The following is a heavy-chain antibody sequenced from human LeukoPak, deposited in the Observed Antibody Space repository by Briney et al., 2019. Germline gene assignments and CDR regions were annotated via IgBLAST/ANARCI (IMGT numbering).Heavy chain of an antibody. CDR2: ISASGSST. V-gene: IGHV3-23*01. CDR3: AKSHYYGSGSYDY. J-gene: IGHJ4*02. Sequence: GGSLRLSCAASGFTFSSYAMSWVRQAPGKGLEWVSTISASGSSTYYADSVKGRFTLSRDNSKNTLYLQMNSLRAEDTAVYYCAKSHYYGSGSYDYWGQGTLVTVSS. CDR1: GFTFSSYA. D-gene: IGHD3-10*01.